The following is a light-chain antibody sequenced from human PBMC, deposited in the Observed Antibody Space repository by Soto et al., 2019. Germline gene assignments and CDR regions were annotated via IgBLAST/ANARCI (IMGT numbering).Light chain of an antibody. CDR1: QSVSSN. J-gene: IGKJ5*01. CDR3: TQYDNWPRT. CDR2: GVP. Sequence: TLSLSPGERATLSCRASQSVSSNLAWYQQKPGQAPRLLIYGVPTRDTGVPDRFSGSASGTEFTLTISSLQAEDGTGYCSTQYDNWPRTFAQRRRL. V-gene: IGKV3-15*01.